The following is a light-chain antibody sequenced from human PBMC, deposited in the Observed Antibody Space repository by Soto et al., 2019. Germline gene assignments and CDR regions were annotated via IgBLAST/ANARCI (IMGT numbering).Light chain of an antibody. CDR1: QSVPNSR. CDR2: DTS. J-gene: IGKJ1*01. Sequence: EIVLTQSPDALSLSPGERATLSCRASQSVPNSRLAWYQQKPGQAPFPVISDTSIRATGIPDRFSGSGSGTDFSLIIGRLEPEDFAVYICQQYGASPWTFGPGTKVDIK. CDR3: QQYGASPWT. V-gene: IGKV3-20*01.